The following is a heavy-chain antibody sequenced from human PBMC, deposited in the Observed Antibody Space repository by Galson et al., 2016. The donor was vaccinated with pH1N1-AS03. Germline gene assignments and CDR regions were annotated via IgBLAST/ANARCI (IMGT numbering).Heavy chain of an antibody. CDR2: IYQTGST. D-gene: IGHD3-3*01. Sequence: ETLSLTCSVSGGSINSYYWNWIRQPPGKGLEWIGYIYQTGSTKYNPSLKSQVTISVDTSKNQFSLKLISVTAADTAVYYCARGAFTYYDFSTGYFPFDLWGQGTLVTVSS. CDR1: GGSINSYY. V-gene: IGHV4-59*01. J-gene: IGHJ4*02. CDR3: ARGAFTYYDFSTGYFPFDL.